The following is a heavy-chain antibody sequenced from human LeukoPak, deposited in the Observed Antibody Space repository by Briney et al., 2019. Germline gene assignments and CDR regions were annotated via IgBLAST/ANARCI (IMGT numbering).Heavy chain of an antibody. CDR3: ARYDSSWGYFDY. CDR1: GGSISSGGYY. V-gene: IGHV4-31*03. CDR2: IYYSGST. J-gene: IGHJ4*02. Sequence: SQTLSLTCTVSGGSISSGGYYWSWIRQHPGKGLEWIGYIYYSGSTYYNPSLKSRIIISVDTSKNQFSLKLTSVTAVDTAVYYCARYDSSWGYFDYWGQGTLVTVSS. D-gene: IGHD6-13*01.